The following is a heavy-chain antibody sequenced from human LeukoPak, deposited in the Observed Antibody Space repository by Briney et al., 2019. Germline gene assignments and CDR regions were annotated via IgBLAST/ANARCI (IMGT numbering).Heavy chain of an antibody. J-gene: IGHJ3*02. CDR3: AKTAASDAFDI. CDR2: ISSDGNNK. V-gene: IGHV3-30-3*02. Sequence: GRSLRLSCVVSGFSFSTFAMHWVRQAPGKGLEWVAVISSDGNNKYHADSVKGRFTISRDNSKNTLFLQMNSLRAEDTAVYYCAKTAASDAFDIWGQGTMVTVSS. CDR1: GFSFSTFA. D-gene: IGHD2-21*02.